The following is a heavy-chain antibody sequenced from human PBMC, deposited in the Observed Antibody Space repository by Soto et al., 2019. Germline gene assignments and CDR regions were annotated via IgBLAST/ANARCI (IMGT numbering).Heavy chain of an antibody. CDR3: ARLGDRFNYYYMDV. V-gene: IGHV4-39*01. D-gene: IGHD3-10*01. J-gene: IGHJ6*03. CDR1: GGPISSSNHY. CDR2: IYYIGIT. Sequence: QLQLQEAGPGLVKPAETLSVTCTVSGGPISSSNHYWGWIRQPPGKVLEWIGSIYYIGITYYNPSVQSRVTISVDTSKNQFSLKVKSVTAADTAVYFCARLGDRFNYYYMDVWGKGTTVTVSS.